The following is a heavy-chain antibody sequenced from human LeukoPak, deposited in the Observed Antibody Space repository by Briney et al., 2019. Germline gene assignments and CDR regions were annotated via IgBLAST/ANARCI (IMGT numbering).Heavy chain of an antibody. Sequence: SETLSLTCTVSGGSISSYYWSWIRQPPGKGLEWIGYIYYSGSTNYNPSLERRVTISVDTSKNQFSLKLSSVTAADTAVYYCAREYSSGWSGAGYWGQGTLVTVSS. CDR3: AREYSSGWSGAGY. D-gene: IGHD6-19*01. CDR2: IYYSGST. J-gene: IGHJ4*02. V-gene: IGHV4-59*01. CDR1: GGSISSYY.